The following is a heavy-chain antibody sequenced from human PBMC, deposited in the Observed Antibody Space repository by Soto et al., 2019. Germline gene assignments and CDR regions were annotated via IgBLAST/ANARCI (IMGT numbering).Heavy chain of an antibody. V-gene: IGHV1-18*01. D-gene: IGHD3-22*01. CDR2: ISAYNGNT. J-gene: IGHJ4*02. CDR3: ARGLGGDSSGYVFDY. CDR1: GYTFTSYG. Sequence: GASVKVSCKASGYTFTSYGISWVRQAPGQGLEWMGWISAYNGNTNYAQKLQGRVTMTTDTSTSAAYMELRSLRSDDTAVYYCARGLGGDSSGYVFDYWGPGTLVTVSS.